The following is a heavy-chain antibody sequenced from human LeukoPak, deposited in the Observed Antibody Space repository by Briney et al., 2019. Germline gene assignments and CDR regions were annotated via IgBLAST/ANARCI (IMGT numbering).Heavy chain of an antibody. CDR3: TRGGATSSWYWFF. CDR2: INKDGSEQ. CDR1: GFTFSSHW. Sequence: GGSLRLSCAASGFTFSSHWMTWVRQAPGKRPEWVASINKDGSEQYYVASVKGRFTISRDNAKNSLSLQVSSLRAEDTAVYYCTRGGATSSWYWFFWGQGTLVTVSS. D-gene: IGHD6-13*01. V-gene: IGHV3-7*01. J-gene: IGHJ4*02.